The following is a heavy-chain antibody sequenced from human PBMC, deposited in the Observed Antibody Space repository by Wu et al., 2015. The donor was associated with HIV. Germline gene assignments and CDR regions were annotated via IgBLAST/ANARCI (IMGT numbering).Heavy chain of an antibody. CDR2: ISSYNGNT. V-gene: IGHV1-18*01. CDR3: ARVSSNYYDSSGYDY. Sequence: QVDLVQSGAEVNKPGASVTISCKASGYTFTNYGISWVRQAPGQGLEWMGWISSYNGNTNYAQKLQGRVTMTTDTSTSTAYMELRSLRSDDTAVYYCARVSSNYYDSSGYDYWGQGTLVHRLL. CDR1: GYTFTNYG. J-gene: IGHJ4*02. D-gene: IGHD3-22*01.